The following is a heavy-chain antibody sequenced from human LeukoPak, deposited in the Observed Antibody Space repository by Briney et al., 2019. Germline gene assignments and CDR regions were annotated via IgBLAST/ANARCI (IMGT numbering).Heavy chain of an antibody. Sequence: SETLSLTCTVSGGSISSGSYYWGWIRQPPGKGLEWIGSIYYSGSTYYNPSLKSRVTISVDTSKNQFSLKLSSVTAADTAVYYCARDRSYYDFWSGYRRENFDYWGQGTLVTVPS. CDR3: ARDRSYYDFWSGYRRENFDY. V-gene: IGHV4-39*07. D-gene: IGHD3-3*01. CDR2: IYYSGST. J-gene: IGHJ4*02. CDR1: GGSISSGSYY.